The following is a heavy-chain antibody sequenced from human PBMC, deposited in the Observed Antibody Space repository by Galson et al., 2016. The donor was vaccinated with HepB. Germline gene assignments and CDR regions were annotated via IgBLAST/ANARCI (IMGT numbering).Heavy chain of an antibody. Sequence: SLRLSCAASGFTLDDYGMHWVRQAPGKGLEWVSGISWSGGSKGYADSVKGRFTISRDNTKKSLYLQMTSLRPEDTALYYCGKDVGTGGYSNGYYYGMVAWGPGTTVTVSS. J-gene: IGHJ6*02. CDR1: GFTLDDYG. CDR3: GKDVGTGGYSNGYYYGMVA. CDR2: ISWSGGSK. D-gene: IGHD5-18*01. V-gene: IGHV3-9*01.